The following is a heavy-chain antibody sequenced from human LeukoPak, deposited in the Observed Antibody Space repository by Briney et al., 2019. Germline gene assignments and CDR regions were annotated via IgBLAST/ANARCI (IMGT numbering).Heavy chain of an antibody. CDR1: GLRFDDFA. CDR3: AKDGYSYGLYYMDV. V-gene: IGHV3-9*01. Sequence: PGRSLRLSCAASGLRFDDFAMHWVRQAPGKGLEWVSGITWNSGSIGYADSVKGRFTISRDNAKNSLYLQMNSLRAEDTALYYCAKDGYSYGLYYMDVWGKGTTVTISS. D-gene: IGHD5-18*01. CDR2: ITWNSGSI. J-gene: IGHJ6*03.